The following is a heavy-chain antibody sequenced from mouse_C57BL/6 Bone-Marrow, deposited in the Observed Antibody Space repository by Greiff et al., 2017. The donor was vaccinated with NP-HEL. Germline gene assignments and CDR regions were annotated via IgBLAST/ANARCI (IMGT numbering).Heavy chain of an antibody. CDR3: AGDKRYYYGSSYGSYWYFDV. D-gene: IGHD1-1*01. CDR1: GFPITSGYY. V-gene: IGHV12-3*01. J-gene: IGHJ1*03. CDR2: ITHSGET. Sequence: VMLVESGPGLVKPSQSLFLTCSITGFPITSGYYWIWIRQSPGKPLEWMGYITHSGETFYNPSLQSPISITRETSKNQFFLQLNSVTTEDTAMYYCAGDKRYYYGSSYGSYWYFDVWGTGTTVTVSS.